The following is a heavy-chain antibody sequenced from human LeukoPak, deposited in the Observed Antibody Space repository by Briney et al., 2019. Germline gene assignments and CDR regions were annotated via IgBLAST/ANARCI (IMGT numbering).Heavy chain of an antibody. J-gene: IGHJ4*02. CDR3: ARHPYSSSYYFDY. Sequence: SETLSLTCTVSGDSISSSRYYWGWIRQPPGKGLEWIGSIYYSGSTYYNPSLRSRLTISVDTSKSQFSLKLTSVTAADTAVYYCARHPYSSSYYFDYWGQGTLVTVSS. V-gene: IGHV4-39*01. CDR2: IYYSGST. CDR1: GDSISSSRYY. D-gene: IGHD6-6*01.